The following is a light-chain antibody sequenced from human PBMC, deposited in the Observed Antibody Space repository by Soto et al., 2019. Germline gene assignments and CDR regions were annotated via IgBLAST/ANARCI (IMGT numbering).Light chain of an antibody. CDR2: GAS. CDR1: QSVSSR. V-gene: IGKV3-15*01. J-gene: IGKJ5*01. Sequence: EIVMTQSPATLSVSLGERATLSFMSSQSVSSRLAWYQQKPGQAPRLLIYGASTRATGIPPRFSGRGSGTEFTLTISSLEPEDFAVYYCQQRSNWPQITFGQGTRLEI. CDR3: QQRSNWPQIT.